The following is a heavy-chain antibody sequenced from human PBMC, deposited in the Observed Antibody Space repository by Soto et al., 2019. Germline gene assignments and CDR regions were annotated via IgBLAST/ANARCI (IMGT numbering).Heavy chain of an antibody. J-gene: IGHJ4*02. CDR2: IYYSGST. CDR1: GGSISSGDYY. D-gene: IGHD4-17*01. Sequence: SETLSLTCTVSGGSISSGDYYWSWIRQPPGKGLEWIGYIYYSGSTYYNPSLKSRVTISVDTSKNQFSLKLSSVTAADTAVYYCARGDDYGDNPGIDYWGQGTLVTVSS. V-gene: IGHV4-30-4*01. CDR3: ARGDDYGDNPGIDY.